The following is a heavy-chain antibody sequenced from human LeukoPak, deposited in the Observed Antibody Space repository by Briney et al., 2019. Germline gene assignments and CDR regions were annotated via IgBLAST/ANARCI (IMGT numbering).Heavy chain of an antibody. CDR3: AKGGKYDILTGYPRSRLLGDY. Sequence: GGSLRLSCAASGFTFSSYAMSWLRQAPGKGLEWVASIKQDGTEKHYLDSVKGRFTISRDNAKNSLYLQTNSLRPEDTAVYYCAKGGKYDILTGYPRSRLLGDYWGQGTLVTVSS. CDR1: GFTFSSYA. J-gene: IGHJ4*02. D-gene: IGHD3-9*01. CDR2: IKQDGTEK. V-gene: IGHV3-7*01.